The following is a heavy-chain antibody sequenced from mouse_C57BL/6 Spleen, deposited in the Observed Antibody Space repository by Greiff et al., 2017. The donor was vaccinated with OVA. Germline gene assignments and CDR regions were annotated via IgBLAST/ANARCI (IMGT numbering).Heavy chain of an antibody. V-gene: IGHV5-17*01. CDR3: ARKDYDYPFAY. Sequence: EVKLVESGGGLVKPGGSLKLSCAASGFTFSDYGMHWVRQAPEKGLEWVAYISRGSSTIYYADTVKGRFTISRDNAKNTLFLQMTSRRSEYTAMYYCARKDYDYPFAYWGKGTLVTVSA. CDR2: ISRGSSTI. J-gene: IGHJ3*01. D-gene: IGHD2-4*01. CDR1: GFTFSDYG.